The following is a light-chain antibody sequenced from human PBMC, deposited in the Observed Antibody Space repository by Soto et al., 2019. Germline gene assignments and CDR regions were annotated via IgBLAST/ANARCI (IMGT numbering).Light chain of an antibody. CDR3: SSYTSSSPCV. J-gene: IGLJ1*01. CDR2: EVS. V-gene: IGLV2-14*01. CDR1: SSDVGGYKY. Sequence: QSALTQPASVSGSPGQSITISCTGTSSDVGGYKYVSWYQQHPGEAPKLMIYEVSNRPSGVSNRFSGSKSGNTASLTISGLQAEDEADYYCSSYTSSSPCVFGPGTKLTVL.